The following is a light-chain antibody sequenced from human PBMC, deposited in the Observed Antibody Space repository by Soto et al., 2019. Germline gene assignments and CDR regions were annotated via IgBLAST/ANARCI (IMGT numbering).Light chain of an antibody. J-gene: IGKJ4*01. CDR3: QYYGRSPLT. V-gene: IGKV3-20*01. Sequence: EIVSTQSPGTQALSRGERATLRCRASQTINKNYFAWYQQKPGQAPRPLMYSASSRATGIPDRFSGSGSGTDFTLTISRLEPEDFAVYYCQYYGRSPLTFGGGTKVDI. CDR2: SAS. CDR1: QTINKNY.